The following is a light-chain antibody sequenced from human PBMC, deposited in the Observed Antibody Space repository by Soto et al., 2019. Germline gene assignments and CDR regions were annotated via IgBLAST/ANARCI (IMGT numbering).Light chain of an antibody. CDR3: EPWYSNSQV. J-gene: IGLJ2*01. CDR1: RGHSSYL. CDR2: LEGSGTY. Sequence: QSVLTQSSAYSASLGSSVRRTCTLSRGHSSYLIAWHQQQPGKAPRYLINLEGSGTYHKGSGVPDRFSGSSSGADRYLTIANLKLEYEAAYHGEPWYSNSQVFGGGTKLTVL. V-gene: IGLV4-60*02.